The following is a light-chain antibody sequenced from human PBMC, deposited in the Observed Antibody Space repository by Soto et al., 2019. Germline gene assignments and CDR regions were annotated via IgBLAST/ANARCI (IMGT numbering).Light chain of an antibody. CDR2: ENN. CDR3: GTWDKSQSAGV. Sequence: QSVLTQPPSVSAAPGQKVTISCSGSSSNIGNNYVSWYQQLPGTAPKLLIYENNKRPSGIPDRFSGSKSGTSATLGITGLQTGDEADYYCGTWDKSQSAGVFGGGTKLTVL. CDR1: SSNIGNNY. V-gene: IGLV1-51*01. J-gene: IGLJ3*02.